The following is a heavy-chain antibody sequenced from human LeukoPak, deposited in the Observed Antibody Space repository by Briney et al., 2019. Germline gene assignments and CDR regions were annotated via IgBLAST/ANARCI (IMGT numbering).Heavy chain of an antibody. CDR1: GYTFTGYY. Sequence: GASVKVSSTASGYTFTGYYMRWVRQAPGQGLEWMGWINPNSGGTNYAQRFQGRVTMTRDTSISTAYMELSRLRSDDTAVYYCAISNSWNNWFDHWGQGTLVTVSS. D-gene: IGHD6-13*01. V-gene: IGHV1-2*02. CDR3: AISNSWNNWFDH. J-gene: IGHJ5*02. CDR2: INPNSGGT.